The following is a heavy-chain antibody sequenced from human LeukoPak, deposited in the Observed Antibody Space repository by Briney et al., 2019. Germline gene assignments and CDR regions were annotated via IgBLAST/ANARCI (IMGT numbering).Heavy chain of an antibody. D-gene: IGHD4-17*01. CDR2: IYHSGGT. CDR1: GGSISSYY. CDR3: ARVNGDHLDY. Sequence: SETLSLTCTVSGGSISSYYWSWIRQAPGKGPEWIGYIYHSGGTNYNPSLKNRVTISVDTSKKQFSLRLSSVTAADTAVYYCARVNGDHLDYWGQGTLVTVSS. V-gene: IGHV4-59*01. J-gene: IGHJ4*02.